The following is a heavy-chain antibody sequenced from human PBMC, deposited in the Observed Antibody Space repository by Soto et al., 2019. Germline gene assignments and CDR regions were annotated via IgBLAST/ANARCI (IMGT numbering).Heavy chain of an antibody. Sequence: EVQLVESGGGLVQRGGSLRLSCAASGFTFSDFSMNWVRQAPGKGLEWVSYIKGGSDISYADSVKGRFTISRDNAKNSLYLEMNSLRDEDTAIYYCARDRDYASVDWGQGTLVTVSS. CDR2: IKGGSDI. D-gene: IGHD3-16*01. J-gene: IGHJ4*02. CDR3: ARDRDYASVD. V-gene: IGHV3-48*02. CDR1: GFTFSDFS.